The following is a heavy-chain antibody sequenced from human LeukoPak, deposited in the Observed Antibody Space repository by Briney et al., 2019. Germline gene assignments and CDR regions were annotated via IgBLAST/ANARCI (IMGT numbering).Heavy chain of an antibody. D-gene: IGHD2-15*01. Sequence: PGGSLRLSCAASGFTFSDYYMSRIRQAPGKGLEWVSYISSSSSTIYYADSVKGRFTISRDNAKNSLYLQMNSLRAEDTAVYYCARAQSIYCSGGSCHPAYWGQGTLVTVSS. J-gene: IGHJ4*02. CDR1: GFTFSDYY. CDR2: ISSSSSTI. CDR3: ARAQSIYCSGGSCHPAY. V-gene: IGHV3-11*01.